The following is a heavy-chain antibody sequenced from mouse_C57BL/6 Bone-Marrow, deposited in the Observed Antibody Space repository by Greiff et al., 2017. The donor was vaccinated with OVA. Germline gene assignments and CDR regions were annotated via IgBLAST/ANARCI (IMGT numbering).Heavy chain of an antibody. V-gene: IGHV1-69*01. D-gene: IGHD1-1*01. J-gene: IGHJ2*01. CDR1: GYTFPSYW. Sequence: QVQLQQPGAELVMPGASLKRSCKPSGYTFPSYWMHWVKQRPGQGFEWIGEFDPSDSYTNYNQKFKGKSTLTVDKSSSTAYMQLSSLTSEDSAVYYCARWDYYGSSLDYWGQGTTLTVSS. CDR3: ARWDYYGSSLDY. CDR2: FDPSDSYT.